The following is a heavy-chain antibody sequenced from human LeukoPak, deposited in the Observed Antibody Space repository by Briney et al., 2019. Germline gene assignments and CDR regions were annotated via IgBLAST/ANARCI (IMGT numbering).Heavy chain of an antibody. D-gene: IGHD6-19*01. Sequence: GGSLRLSCAASGFTFIDYDMHWVRQVIGKGLEWVSAIGIRGDTHYSGFVKGRFTISRENAESSLYLQMNSLRAEDTAVYYCTRGGIQVSGIDEFDYWGQGTLVTVSS. J-gene: IGHJ4*02. CDR1: GFTFIDYD. CDR3: TRGGIQVSGIDEFDY. V-gene: IGHV3-13*01. CDR2: IGIRGDT.